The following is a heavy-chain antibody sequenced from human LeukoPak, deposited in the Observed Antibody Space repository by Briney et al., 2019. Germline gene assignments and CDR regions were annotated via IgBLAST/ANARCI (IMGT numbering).Heavy chain of an antibody. D-gene: IGHD3-10*01. CDR2: ISSSSSTI. CDR1: GFTFSSYG. Sequence: GGSLRLSCAASGFTFSSYGMTWVRQAPGKGLEWVSYISSSSSTIYYADSVKGRFTISRDNAKNSLYLQLNSLRAEDTAVYYCAKGYYASGSYGWFDPWGQGTLVTVSS. V-gene: IGHV3-48*01. J-gene: IGHJ5*02. CDR3: AKGYYASGSYGWFDP.